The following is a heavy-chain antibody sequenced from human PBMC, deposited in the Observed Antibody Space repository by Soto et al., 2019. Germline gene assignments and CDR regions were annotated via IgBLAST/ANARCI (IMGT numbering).Heavy chain of an antibody. D-gene: IGHD3-10*01. CDR3: ARRNQDGSYYYYYYYGMDV. Sequence: EVQLVESGGGLVQPGGSLRLSCTASGFTFSSYSMNWVRQPPGKGLEWVSYISSSSSTMYYADSVKGRYTISRDNAKNSRYLQRNSRRDEDTAVDNWARRNQDGSYYYYYYYGMDVWCQGSTVTVSS. J-gene: IGHJ6*02. CDR1: GFTFSSYS. CDR2: ISSSSSTM. V-gene: IGHV3-48*02.